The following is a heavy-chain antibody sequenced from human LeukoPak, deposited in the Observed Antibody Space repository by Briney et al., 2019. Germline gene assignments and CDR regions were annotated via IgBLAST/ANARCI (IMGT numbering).Heavy chain of an antibody. CDR1: GYSFTAYY. D-gene: IGHD2-2*01. CDR3: ATKGDGYCRSTNCQGAFDF. CDR2: INPNSGDT. Sequence: ASVKVSCMASGYSFTAYYMHLVRQAPGQGLEWMGWINPNSGDTNYAQNFRDRVTMTWDTSVSTAYMELSSLTSDDTAVYYCATKGDGYCRSTNCQGAFDFWGQGSMVIASS. V-gene: IGHV1-2*02. J-gene: IGHJ3*01.